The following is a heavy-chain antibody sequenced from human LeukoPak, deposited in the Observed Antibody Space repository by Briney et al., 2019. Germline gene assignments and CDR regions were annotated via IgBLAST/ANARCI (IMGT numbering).Heavy chain of an antibody. J-gene: IGHJ5*02. CDR3: ARDPRRDYSWFDP. V-gene: IGHV1-2*02. D-gene: IGHD4-11*01. CDR2: INPNSGGT. Sequence: GASVKVSCKASGYTFTDYYMHWVRQAPEQGLEWMGWINPNSGGTNYAQKFQGRVTMTRDTSISTAYMELSRLRSDDTAVYYCARDPRRDYSWFDPWGQGTLVTVSS. CDR1: GYTFTDYY.